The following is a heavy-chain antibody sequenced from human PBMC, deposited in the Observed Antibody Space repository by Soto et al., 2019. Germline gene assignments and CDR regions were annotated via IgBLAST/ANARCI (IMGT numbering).Heavy chain of an antibody. D-gene: IGHD4-17*01. CDR3: AKPSVPRPRKTVTFDF. CDR2: ISGSGGST. CDR1: GFTFSSYA. V-gene: IGHV3-23*01. J-gene: IGHJ5*01. Sequence: EVQLLESGGGLVQPGGSLRLSFAASGFTFSSYAMSWVRQAPGKGLEWVSAISGSGGSTYYPDSVKGRFTISRDNPKNTLYLQMNSLRAEDTAVYYCAKPSVPRPRKTVTFDFWGQGTLVTVSS.